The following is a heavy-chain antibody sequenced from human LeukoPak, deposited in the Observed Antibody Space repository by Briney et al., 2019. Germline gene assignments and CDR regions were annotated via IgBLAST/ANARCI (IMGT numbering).Heavy chain of an antibody. D-gene: IGHD1-26*01. J-gene: IGHJ4*02. CDR1: GFTFSSYA. V-gene: IGHV3-23*01. CDR3: AKSRGESRGASNY. CDR2: ISGSGDTT. Sequence: GGSLRLSCAASGFTFSSYAMNWVRQAPGKGLEWVSFISGSGDTTYYADSVKGRFTISRDSSKNTPYLQMNSLRAEDTAVYYCAKSRGESRGASNYWGQGTLVTVSS.